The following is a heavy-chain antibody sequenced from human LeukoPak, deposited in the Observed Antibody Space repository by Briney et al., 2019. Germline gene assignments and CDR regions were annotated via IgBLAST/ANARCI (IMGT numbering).Heavy chain of an antibody. V-gene: IGHV3-21*01. CDR2: ISSSSYI. CDR1: GFTFSSYW. J-gene: IGHJ4*02. CDR3: ARDGLVWFGELYYFDY. Sequence: PGGSLRLSCAASGFTFSSYWMHWVRQVPGKGLEWVSSISSSSYIYYADSVKGRFTISRDNAKNSLYLQMNSLRAEDTAVYYCARDGLVWFGELYYFDYWGQGTLVTVSS. D-gene: IGHD3-10*01.